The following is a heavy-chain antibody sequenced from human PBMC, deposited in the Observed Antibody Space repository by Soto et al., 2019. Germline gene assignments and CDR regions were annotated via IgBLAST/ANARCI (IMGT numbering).Heavy chain of an antibody. Sequence: QVQLVQSGADVKKPGASVKVSCKASGFTLTTSYIHWVRQAPGQGLECLGMINPGGGRTTYAQDFQGSLTVTADTPARTVYMDLSGLTSDDTAGYYCARDRDYDKLGAPYLDSWGQGTLVTVSS. V-gene: IGHV1-46*01. CDR2: INPGGGRT. D-gene: IGHD3-16*01. CDR3: ARDRDYDKLGAPYLDS. J-gene: IGHJ4*02. CDR1: GFTLTTSY.